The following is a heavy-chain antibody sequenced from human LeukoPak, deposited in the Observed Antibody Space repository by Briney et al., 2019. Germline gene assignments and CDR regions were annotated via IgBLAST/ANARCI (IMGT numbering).Heavy chain of an antibody. J-gene: IGHJ4*02. D-gene: IGHD3-10*01. CDR2: INHSGST. CDR1: GGSFSGYY. V-gene: IGHV4-34*01. Sequence: PSETLSLTCAVYGGSFSGYYWSWIRQPPGKGLEWIGEINHSGSTNYNPSLKSRVTISVDTSKNQFSLKLSSVTAADTDVYYCARPGSYGPNDYWGQGTLVTVSS. CDR3: ARPGSYGPNDY.